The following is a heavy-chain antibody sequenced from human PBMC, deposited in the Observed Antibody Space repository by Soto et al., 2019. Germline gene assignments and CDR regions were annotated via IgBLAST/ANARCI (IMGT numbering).Heavy chain of an antibody. V-gene: IGHV2-5*02. CDR1: GFSLTGSGVG. J-gene: IGHJ4*02. Sequence: QITLKESGPTLVKPTQTLTLTCTFSGFSLTGSGVGVGWIRQPPGKALEWLALISWDDDKRYSPSLKSRLTITKDTSKNQVALTVTNMDPVDTATYYCARFLWSDTSLYYFDYWGQGTLVTVSS. CDR3: ARFLWSDTSLYYFDY. D-gene: IGHD3-3*01. CDR2: ISWDDDK.